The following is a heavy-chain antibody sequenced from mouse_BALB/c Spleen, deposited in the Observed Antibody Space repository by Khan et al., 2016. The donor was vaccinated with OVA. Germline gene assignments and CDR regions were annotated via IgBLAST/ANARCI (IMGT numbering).Heavy chain of an antibody. V-gene: IGHV1-18*01. J-gene: IGHJ4*01. CDR1: GYTFPEYT. CDR3: ARDAGRY. CDR2: INPKNGGT. D-gene: IGHD3-3*01. Sequence: VQLQQPGPELVKPGASVKISCKTSGYTFPEYTVHWVKQSLGKSLDWIGVINPKNGGTAYNQKFKGKATLTLDKSSSTAYMEFRSLTSEDSAVYYCARDAGRYWGQGTSVTVAS.